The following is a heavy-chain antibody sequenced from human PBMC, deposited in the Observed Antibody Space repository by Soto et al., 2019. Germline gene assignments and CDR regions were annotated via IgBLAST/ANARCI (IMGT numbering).Heavy chain of an antibody. Sequence: EVQLVESGGGLVQPGGSLRLSCAASGFTVSSNYMSWVRQAPGKGLEWVSVIYSGGSTYYADSVKGRFTISRDNSKNTLYLQMNSLRAEDTAVYYCARDPGPHPTWYFDLWGRGTLVTVSS. J-gene: IGHJ2*01. V-gene: IGHV3-66*01. CDR3: ARDPGPHPTWYFDL. D-gene: IGHD1-1*01. CDR1: GFTVSSNY. CDR2: IYSGGST.